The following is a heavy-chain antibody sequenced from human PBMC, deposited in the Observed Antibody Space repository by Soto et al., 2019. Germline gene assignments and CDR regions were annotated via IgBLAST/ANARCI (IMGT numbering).Heavy chain of an antibody. D-gene: IGHD5-18*01. CDR3: ARGGRGYSSAPRYYFDY. V-gene: IGHV1-69*01. Sequence: QVQLVQSGSEVKKPGSSVKVSCKASGGSFSSNPISWVRQAPGQGLEWMAGLIPIFATVHYAQKFQGRVTITADESTSTAYIELTSLRSQDTAVYFCARGGRGYSSAPRYYFDYWGQGTLVTVSS. CDR1: GGSFSSNP. CDR2: LIPIFATV. J-gene: IGHJ4*02.